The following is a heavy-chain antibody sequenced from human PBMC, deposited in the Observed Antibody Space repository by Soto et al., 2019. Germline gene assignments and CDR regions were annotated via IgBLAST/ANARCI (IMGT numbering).Heavy chain of an antibody. D-gene: IGHD1-26*01. CDR3: ARGGYSGSFKALDY. CDR2: INSDGSVT. CDR1: GFTFSSYW. J-gene: IGHJ4*02. Sequence: PGGSLRLSCAASGFTFSSYWMHWVRQAPGKGLVWVSRINSDGSVTYYADSVKGRFTISRDNAKNTLYLQMNSLRAEDTAVYYCARGGYSGSFKALDYWGQGTLVTVSS. V-gene: IGHV3-74*01.